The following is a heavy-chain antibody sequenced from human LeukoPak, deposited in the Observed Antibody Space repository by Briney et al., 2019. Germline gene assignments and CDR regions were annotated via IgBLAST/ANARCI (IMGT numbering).Heavy chain of an antibody. V-gene: IGHV4-39*07. CDR1: GGSISSSSYY. D-gene: IGHD6-19*01. CDR2: IYYSGST. J-gene: IGHJ5*02. Sequence: SGTLSLTCTVSGGSISSSSYYWGWIRQPPGKGLEWIGSIYYSGSTYYNPSLKSRVTISVDTSKNQFSLKLSSVTAADTAVYYCAREYSSGWYNWFDPWGQGTLVTVSS. CDR3: AREYSSGWYNWFDP.